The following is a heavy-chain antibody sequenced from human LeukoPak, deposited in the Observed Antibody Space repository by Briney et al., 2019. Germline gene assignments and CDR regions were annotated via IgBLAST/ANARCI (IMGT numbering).Heavy chain of an antibody. CDR1: GFTFSSYS. Sequence: GGSLRLSCAASGFTFSSYSMNWVRQAPGKGLEWVSYITNSGNSKSYADSVKGRFTISRDNTKNSLYLQMNGLRAEDTAVYYCARTRSSGYLTFDHWGQGILVTVSS. J-gene: IGHJ4*02. D-gene: IGHD3-22*01. V-gene: IGHV3-48*01. CDR3: ARTRSSGYLTFDH. CDR2: ITNSGNSK.